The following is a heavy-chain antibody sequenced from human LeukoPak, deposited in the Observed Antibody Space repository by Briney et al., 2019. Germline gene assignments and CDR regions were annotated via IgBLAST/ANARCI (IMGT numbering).Heavy chain of an antibody. J-gene: IGHJ4*02. CDR2: INPSDGST. Sequence: ASVKVSCKASGYTFTNSYIHWVRQAPGQGLEWMGIINPSDGSTSYAQKFQGRVTVTRDTSTSTVYMELSSLRSEDTAVYYCARAGYSSSSITLGYWGQGTLVTVSS. CDR1: GYTFTNSY. CDR3: ARAGYSSSSITLGY. V-gene: IGHV1-46*01. D-gene: IGHD6-6*01.